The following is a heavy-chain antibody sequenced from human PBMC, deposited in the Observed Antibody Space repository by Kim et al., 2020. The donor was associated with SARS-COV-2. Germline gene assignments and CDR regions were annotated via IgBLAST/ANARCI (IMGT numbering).Heavy chain of an antibody. CDR3: ASEPREGIYYYGTDV. CDR2: ISYDGSNK. J-gene: IGHJ6*02. Sequence: GGSLRLSCAASGFTFSNYSMHWVRQAPGKGLEWVAVISYDGSNKYYADSVKGRLTISRDNSQNTLYLQMNSLRTEDTAVYYCASEPREGIYYYGTDVWG. V-gene: IGHV3-30*04. CDR1: GFTFSNYS.